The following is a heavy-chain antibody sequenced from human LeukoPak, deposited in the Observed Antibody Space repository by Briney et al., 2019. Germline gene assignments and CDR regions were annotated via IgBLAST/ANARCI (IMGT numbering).Heavy chain of an antibody. J-gene: IGHJ4*02. CDR2: INPNSGGT. V-gene: IGHV1-2*02. CDR3: ARVRGKSGYSYAAYLDY. CDR1: GYTFTGYY. Sequence: GASVKVSCKASGYTFTGYYMHWVRQAPGQGLEWMGWINPNSGGTNYAQKFQGRVTMTRDTSISTAYMELSRLRSDDTAVYYCARVRGKSGYSYAAYLDYWGQGTLVTVSS. D-gene: IGHD5-18*01.